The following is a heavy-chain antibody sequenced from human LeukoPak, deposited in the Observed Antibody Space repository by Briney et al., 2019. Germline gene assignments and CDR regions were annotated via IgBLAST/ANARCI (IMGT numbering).Heavy chain of an antibody. CDR2: IIPILGIA. Sequence: GASVKVSCKASGGTFSSYAIIWVRQAPGQGLEWMGRIIPILGIANYAQKFQGRVTITADKSTSTAYMELSSLRSEDTAVYYCARLTTVTHFDYWGQGTLVPVSS. CDR3: ARLTTVTHFDY. CDR1: GGTFSSYA. V-gene: IGHV1-69*04. J-gene: IGHJ4*02. D-gene: IGHD4-17*01.